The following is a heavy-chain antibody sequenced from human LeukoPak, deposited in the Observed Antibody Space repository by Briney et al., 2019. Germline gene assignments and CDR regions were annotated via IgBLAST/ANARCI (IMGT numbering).Heavy chain of an antibody. CDR3: AGAFGVVDY. CDR1: GFTFSSYG. Sequence: GGSLRLSCAASGFTFSSYGMHWVRQAPGKGLEWVAVISYDGSNKYYADSVKGRFTISRDNSKNTLYLQTNGLRAEDTAVYYCAGAFGVVDYWGQGTLVTVSS. D-gene: IGHD3-3*01. J-gene: IGHJ4*02. V-gene: IGHV3-30*03. CDR2: ISYDGSNK.